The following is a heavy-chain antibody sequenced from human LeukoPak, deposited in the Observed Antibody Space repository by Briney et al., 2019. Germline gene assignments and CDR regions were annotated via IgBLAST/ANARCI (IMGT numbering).Heavy chain of an antibody. CDR1: GFIFRSYA. CDR2: IRSDASSE. CDR3: AKGSVAGLYYYYYMDV. D-gene: IGHD6-19*01. Sequence: GGSLRLSCAASGFIFRSYAMHWVRQAPGKGLEWVAFIRSDASSEYYADSVKGRFTISRENSKNTLHLQMNSLRLEDTAVYYCAKGSVAGLYYYYYMDVWGKGTSVTVSS. J-gene: IGHJ6*03. V-gene: IGHV3-30*02.